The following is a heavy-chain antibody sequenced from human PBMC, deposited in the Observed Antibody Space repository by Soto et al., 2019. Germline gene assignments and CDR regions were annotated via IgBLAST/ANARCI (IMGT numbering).Heavy chain of an antibody. D-gene: IGHD6-13*01. CDR1: GFTFSSYS. CDR3: AREGYSSSWYEGFNYYYYMDV. J-gene: IGHJ6*03. Sequence: PGGSLRLSCAASGFTFSSYSMNWVRQAPGKGLEWVSSISSSSSYIYYADSVKGRFTISRDNAKNSLYLQMNSLRAEDTAVYYCAREGYSSSWYEGFNYYYYMDVWGKGTTVTVSS. V-gene: IGHV3-21*01. CDR2: ISSSSSYI.